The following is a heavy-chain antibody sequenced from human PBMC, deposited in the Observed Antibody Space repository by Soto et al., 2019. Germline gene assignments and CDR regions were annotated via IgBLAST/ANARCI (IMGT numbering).Heavy chain of an antibody. CDR2: IYHSGST. D-gene: IGHD3-22*01. CDR1: GGSISSSNL. CDR3: ARSSNYFDSSGYYQSFDY. J-gene: IGHJ4*02. Sequence: QVQLQESGPGLVKPSGTLSLTCAFSGGSISSSNLWSWVRQPPGKGLEVIGEIYHSGSTNYNPSLKSRVTISVDKSKNQFSLKLSSVTAADTAVYYCARSSNYFDSSGYYQSFDYWGQGTLVTVSS. V-gene: IGHV4-4*02.